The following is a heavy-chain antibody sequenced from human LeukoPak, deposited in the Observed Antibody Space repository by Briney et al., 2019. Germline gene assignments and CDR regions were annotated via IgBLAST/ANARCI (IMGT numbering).Heavy chain of an antibody. D-gene: IGHD1-26*01. CDR1: GGSISGHF. CDR3: ARGGASSRYFGY. Sequence: SETLSLTCTVSGGSISGHFWSWIWQPPGKGLEWIGFVSYSGDTNYSPSFNGRVTISLDTSKSQFSLNLNSVTAADTAVYFCARGGASSRYFGYWGQGTLVTVSS. J-gene: IGHJ4*02. CDR2: VSYSGDT. V-gene: IGHV4-59*11.